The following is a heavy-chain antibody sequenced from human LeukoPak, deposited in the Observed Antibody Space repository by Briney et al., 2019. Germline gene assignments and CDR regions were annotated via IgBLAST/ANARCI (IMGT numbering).Heavy chain of an antibody. CDR1: GFTFSNYW. CDR3: ARDSGSYHFESC. CDR2: IKQDGSQK. Sequence: GGSLRLSCAASGFTFSNYWMGWVRQAPGKGLEWVANIKQDGSQKYFGDSVRGRFTISRDNAENALFLQMNSLRDEDTAVYYCARDSGSYHFESCWGRGTLVTVSS. J-gene: IGHJ4*02. V-gene: IGHV3-7*01. D-gene: IGHD1-26*01.